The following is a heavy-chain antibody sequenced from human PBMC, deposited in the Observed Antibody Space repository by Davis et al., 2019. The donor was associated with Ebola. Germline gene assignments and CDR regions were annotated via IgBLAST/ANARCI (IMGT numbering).Heavy chain of an antibody. J-gene: IGHJ4*02. CDR2: MYYSGIT. V-gene: IGHV4-39*01. CDR3: ARLSPHYASNVYYYYFDY. Sequence: PSETLSLTCVVSDGSISNSRYYWGWIRQPPGKGLEWIGSMYYSGITYFNPSLKSRLTISVDTSINQLSLKLSSVTAAETALYYCARLSPHYASNVYYYYFDYWGQGILVTVSS. CDR1: DGSISNSRYY. D-gene: IGHD3-22*01.